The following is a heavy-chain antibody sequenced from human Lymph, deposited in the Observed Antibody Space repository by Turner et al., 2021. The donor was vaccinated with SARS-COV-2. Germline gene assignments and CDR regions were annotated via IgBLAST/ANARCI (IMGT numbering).Heavy chain of an antibody. D-gene: IGHD1-26*01. J-gene: IGHJ3*02. CDR3: ARGSGSYLSAFDI. V-gene: IGHV3-30*04. Sequence: QVQLVGAGGGVVQPGRFPRLPFAASGITFSTYAIHRVRHAPGKGLEWVAVISYDGFNKYYADSVKGQFTISRDNSKNTLYLQMSSLRAEDTAVYYCARGSGSYLSAFDIWGQGTMVTVSS. CDR1: GITFSTYA. CDR2: ISYDGFNK.